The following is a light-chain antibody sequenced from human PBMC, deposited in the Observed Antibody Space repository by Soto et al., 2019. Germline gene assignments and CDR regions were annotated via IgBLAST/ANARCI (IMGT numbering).Light chain of an antibody. J-gene: IGLJ1*01. Sequence: QSALTQPASVSGSPGQSITISCTGTSSDVGSYNFVSLYQQHPGKAPKLMIYEGSKRPSGVSNRFSGSKSGNTASLTISGLQAEDEADYYCCSYAGSSTWVFGTGTKLTVL. CDR1: SSDVGSYNF. V-gene: IGLV2-23*01. CDR3: CSYAGSSTWV. CDR2: EGS.